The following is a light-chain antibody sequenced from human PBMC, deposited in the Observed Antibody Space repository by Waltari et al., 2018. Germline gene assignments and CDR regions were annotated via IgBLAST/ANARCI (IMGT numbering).Light chain of an antibody. CDR2: DVG. J-gene: IGLJ3*02. CDR1: SSDVGGYYY. Sequence: QSALTQPASVYGSPGQSITIPCTGSSSDVGGYYYVSWYQQHPGKAPKLIFYYFDVGKRPSGGSDRFSGSKSGNTASLTISGLQADDEADYYCSSYSSSNTWVFGGGTKLTVL. CDR3: SSYSSSNTWV. V-gene: IGLV2-14*01.